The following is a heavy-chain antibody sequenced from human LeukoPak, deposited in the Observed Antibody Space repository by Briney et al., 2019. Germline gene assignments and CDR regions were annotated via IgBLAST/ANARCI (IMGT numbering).Heavy chain of an antibody. CDR1: GGSISSYY. D-gene: IGHD3-3*01. CDR3: ARGEFYDFWSGYYIY. Sequence: SETLSLTCTVSGGSISSYYWSWIRQPAGKGLEWIGRIYTGGSTNYNPSLKSRVTMSVDASKNQFSLKLSSVTAADTAVYYCARGEFYDFWSGYYIYWGQGTLVTVSS. CDR2: IYTGGST. V-gene: IGHV4-4*07. J-gene: IGHJ4*02.